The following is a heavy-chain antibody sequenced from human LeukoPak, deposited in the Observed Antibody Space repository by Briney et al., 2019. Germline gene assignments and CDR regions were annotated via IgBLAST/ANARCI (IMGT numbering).Heavy chain of an antibody. J-gene: IGHJ4*02. CDR3: ARGPYSSNWYVDY. D-gene: IGHD6-13*01. V-gene: IGHV3-48*03. CDR2: ISRTGNSI. CDR1: GFTFSSYE. Sequence: PGGSLRLSCAASGFTFSSYEMNWVRLAPGKGLEWISYISRTGNSIYYADSVKGRFTISRDSAKKSLYLQMNSLRAEDTAVYYCARGPYSSNWYVDYWGQGTLVTVAS.